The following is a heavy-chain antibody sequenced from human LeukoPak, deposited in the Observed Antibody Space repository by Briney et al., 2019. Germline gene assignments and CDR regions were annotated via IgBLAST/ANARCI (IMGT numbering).Heavy chain of an antibody. J-gene: IGHJ3*02. CDR3: ARDGPQKDAFDI. CDR1: GFTFSSYA. Sequence: PGGSLRLSCAASGFTFSSYAMHWVRQAPGKGLEYVSAISSNGGSTYYANSVKGRFTISRDNSKNTLYLQMNSLRAEDTAVYYCARDGPQKDAFDIWGQGTMVTVSS. CDR2: ISSNGGST. V-gene: IGHV3-64*01.